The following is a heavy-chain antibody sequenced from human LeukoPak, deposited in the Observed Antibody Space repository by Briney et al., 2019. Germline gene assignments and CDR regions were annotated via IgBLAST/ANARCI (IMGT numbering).Heavy chain of an antibody. D-gene: IGHD2-2*01. CDR1: GYYFTNYW. Sequence: GESLKISCRGSGYYFTNYWIGWVRQMPGKGLEWMCIIYPGDSDTRYSPSFQGQVTISADKSISTAYLQWSSLRAPDTAMYYCARSCSNSNCFYFDLWGQGTLVTVSS. CDR3: ARSCSNSNCFYFDL. CDR2: IYPGDSDT. J-gene: IGHJ4*02. V-gene: IGHV5-51*01.